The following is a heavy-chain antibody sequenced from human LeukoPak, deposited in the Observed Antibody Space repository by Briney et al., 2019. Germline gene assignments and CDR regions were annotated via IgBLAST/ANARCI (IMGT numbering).Heavy chain of an antibody. Sequence: SETLSLTCTVSGVSISSYYWRWVRQPPGKGLEWLGYIYYSGSTNYNPSLKSRVTISVDTSKTHFSLKLSSVTAADTAVYYCAREGDGYNGGYFDYWGQGTLVTVSS. CDR3: AREGDGYNGGYFDY. J-gene: IGHJ4*02. CDR1: GVSISSYY. V-gene: IGHV4-59*01. CDR2: IYYSGST. D-gene: IGHD5-24*01.